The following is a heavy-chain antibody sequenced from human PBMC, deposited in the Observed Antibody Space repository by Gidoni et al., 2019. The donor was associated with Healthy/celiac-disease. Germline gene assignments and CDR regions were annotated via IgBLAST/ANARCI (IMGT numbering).Heavy chain of an antibody. CDR2: ISSSSSDI. V-gene: IGHV3-21*01. CDR1: GFTFSSYS. CDR3: ARVLALSSFDAFDI. J-gene: IGHJ3*02. Sequence: LQLVQSGGGLVKPGGSLTLSCAASGFTFSSYSMNWVRQAPGKGLEWVASISSSSSDIYYADSVKGRFTISRENAKNSLYLQMNSRRAEDTAVYYWARVLALSSFDAFDIWGQGTMVTVSS.